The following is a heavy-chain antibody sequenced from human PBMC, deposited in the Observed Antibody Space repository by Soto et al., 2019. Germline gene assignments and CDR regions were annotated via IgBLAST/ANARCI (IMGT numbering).Heavy chain of an antibody. D-gene: IGHD3-9*01. CDR2: IYHSGST. Sequence: QLQLQESGSGLVKPSQTLSLTCAVSGGSISSGGYSWSWIRQPPGKGLEWIGYIYHSGSTYYNPYLKSRVTISVDRSKNQFSLKLSSVTAADTAVYYCARASTVYDILTYFDYWGQGTLVTVSS. CDR1: GGSISSGGYS. CDR3: ARASTVYDILTYFDY. J-gene: IGHJ4*02. V-gene: IGHV4-30-2*01.